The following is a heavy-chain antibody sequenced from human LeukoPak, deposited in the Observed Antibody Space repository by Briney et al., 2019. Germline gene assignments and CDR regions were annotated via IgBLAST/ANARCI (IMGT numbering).Heavy chain of an antibody. J-gene: IGHJ3*02. D-gene: IGHD3-22*01. CDR2: IYYSGST. V-gene: IGHV4-31*03. CDR3: ARGDYDSLQGAFDI. Sequence: PSETLSLTCTVSGGSISSGGYYWSWIRQHPGKGLEGIGYIYYSGSTYYNPSLKSRVTISIDTSKNQFSLKLSSVTAADTAVYYCARGDYDSLQGAFDIWGQGTMVTVSS. CDR1: GGSISSGGYY.